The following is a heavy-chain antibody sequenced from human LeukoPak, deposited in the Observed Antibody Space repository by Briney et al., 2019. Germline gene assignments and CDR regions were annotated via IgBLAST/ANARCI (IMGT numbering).Heavy chain of an antibody. D-gene: IGHD1-26*01. Sequence: GESLKISCKGSGYSFPIYWIAWVRQMPGKGLERMGIIYPGDSDTRYSPSFQGQITISADKSISTAYLQWSSLKASDTAMYYCARRSYSASYYDYWGQGTLVTVSS. CDR2: IYPGDSDT. V-gene: IGHV5-51*01. J-gene: IGHJ4*02. CDR3: ARRSYSASYYDY. CDR1: GYSFPIYW.